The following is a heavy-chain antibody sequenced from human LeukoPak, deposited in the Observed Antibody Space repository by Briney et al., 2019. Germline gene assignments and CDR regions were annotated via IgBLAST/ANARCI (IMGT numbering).Heavy chain of an antibody. D-gene: IGHD6-19*01. Sequence: VQPGGSLRLSCAASGFTFISYAMNWVRQAPGKGLEWVSAISGSGGTTYYADSVKGRFTISRDNSKNTLYLQMNSLRAEDTAVYYCALTRAVAGNYWGQGTLVTVSS. V-gene: IGHV3-23*01. CDR2: ISGSGGTT. CDR3: ALTRAVAGNY. CDR1: GFTFISYA. J-gene: IGHJ4*02.